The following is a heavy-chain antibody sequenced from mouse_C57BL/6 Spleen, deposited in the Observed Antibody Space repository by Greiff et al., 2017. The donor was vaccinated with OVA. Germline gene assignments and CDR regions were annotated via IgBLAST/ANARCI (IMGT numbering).Heavy chain of an antibody. CDR2: IWRGGST. V-gene: IGHV2-2*01. CDR1: GFSFTSYG. CDR3: ARGGYYGSRNWYFDV. D-gene: IGHD1-1*01. J-gene: IGHJ1*03. Sequence: QVQLQQSGPGLVQPSQCLSITCTVSGFSFTSYGVHWVRQSPGKGLEWLGVIWRGGSTDYNAAFISRLSISKDNSKSQVFFKMNSLQADDTAIYYCARGGYYGSRNWYFDVWGTGTTVTVSS.